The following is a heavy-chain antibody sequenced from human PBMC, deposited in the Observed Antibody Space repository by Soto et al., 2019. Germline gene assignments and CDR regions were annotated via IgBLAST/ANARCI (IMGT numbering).Heavy chain of an antibody. CDR3: SRCYCSVGSCFSCGNFEI. Sequence: QAQLVQSGAEVKKPGASVTVSCKASGYSFTNYGMSWVRQAPGQGLEWMGRTSGSDRDTHHAQKFQGRVTMTTDTITNTAYLQSRSLRSDATAVYYCSRCYCSVGSCFSCGNFEIGGRGSLVTVSS. J-gene: IGHJ2*01. CDR1: GYSFTNYG. D-gene: IGHD2-15*01. V-gene: IGHV1-18*01. CDR2: TSGSDRDT.